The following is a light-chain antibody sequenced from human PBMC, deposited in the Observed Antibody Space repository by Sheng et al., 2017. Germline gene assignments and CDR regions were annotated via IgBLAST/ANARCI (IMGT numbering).Light chain of an antibody. CDR1: QSVSSH. Sequence: EIVLTQSPATLSLSPGERATLSCRAGQSVSSHLAWYQQKPGQAPRLVIYDTSDRASGIPARFSGSGSGTDFTLTISSLDPEDFAVYYCQQRGNWPPSITFGQGTRLEIK. V-gene: IGKV3-11*01. CDR2: DTS. J-gene: IGKJ5*01. CDR3: QQRGNWPPSIT.